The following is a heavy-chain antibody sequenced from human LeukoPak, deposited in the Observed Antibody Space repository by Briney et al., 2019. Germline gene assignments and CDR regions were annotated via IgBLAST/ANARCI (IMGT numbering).Heavy chain of an antibody. J-gene: IGHJ4*02. V-gene: IGHV3-21*01. CDR2: ISTSSSYI. CDR1: GFTFSTYS. Sequence: PGGSLRLSCAASGFTFSTYSMNWVRQAPGKGLEWVSYISTSSSYIHYADSVNGRFTISRDNAKESLFLQMNSLRAEDTAVYYCARAPLHLAMYHYFDYWGQGTLVTVSS. D-gene: IGHD2-2*01. CDR3: ARAPLHLAMYHYFDY.